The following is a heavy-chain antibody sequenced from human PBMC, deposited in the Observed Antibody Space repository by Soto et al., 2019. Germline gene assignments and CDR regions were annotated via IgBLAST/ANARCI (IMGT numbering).Heavy chain of an antibody. Sequence: QVQLVPSGAEVKKPGASVKVSCKASGYTFTTFYIHWVRPATGQGPEWMGMINPSGGSTNYAQKLQGRVTMTRDTTTSTVYMDLSSLRSEDTAVYYCALSYIVATILAFDIWGQGTMVTVSS. V-gene: IGHV1-46*04. D-gene: IGHD5-12*01. CDR1: GYTFTTFY. J-gene: IGHJ3*02. CDR3: ALSYIVATILAFDI. CDR2: INPSGGST.